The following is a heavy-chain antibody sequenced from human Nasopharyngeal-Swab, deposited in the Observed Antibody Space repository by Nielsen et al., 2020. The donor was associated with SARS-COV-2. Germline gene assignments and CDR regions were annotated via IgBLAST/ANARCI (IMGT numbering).Heavy chain of an antibody. Sequence: GESLKISCVASGFTFTTYAMNWVRQAPGKGLEWVSSINGDAKETFYADSVRGRFTISRDNSRNALYLQMNSLRADDTALYYCARGWSNYGGDIHYWGQGTLVTVAS. J-gene: IGHJ4*02. D-gene: IGHD4-23*01. V-gene: IGHV3-23*01. CDR3: ARGWSNYGGDIHY. CDR2: INGDAKET. CDR1: GFTFTTYA.